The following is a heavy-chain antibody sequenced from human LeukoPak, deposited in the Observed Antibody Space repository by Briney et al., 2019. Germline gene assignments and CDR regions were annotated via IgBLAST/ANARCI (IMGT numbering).Heavy chain of an antibody. D-gene: IGHD3-3*01. CDR1: GGSFSGYY. J-gene: IGHJ6*02. Sequence: PSETLSLTCAVYGGSFSGYYWSWIRQPPGKGLEWIGEINHSGSTNYNPPLKSRVTISVDTSKNQFSLKLSSVTAADTAVYYCARSRGDFWSGYYTNYYYYYGMDVWGQGTTVTVSS. V-gene: IGHV4-34*01. CDR2: INHSGST. CDR3: ARSRGDFWSGYYTNYYYYYGMDV.